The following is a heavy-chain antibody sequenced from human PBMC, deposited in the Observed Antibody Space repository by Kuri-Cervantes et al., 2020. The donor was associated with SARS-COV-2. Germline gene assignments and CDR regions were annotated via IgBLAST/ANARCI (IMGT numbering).Heavy chain of an antibody. Sequence: SVKVSCKASGGTFSSYAISWVRQAPGQGLEWMGRIIPILGTANYAQKFQGRVTITADKSTSTAYMELSSLRSEDTAVYYCARDGGCSSTSCYLESLITRGGDAFDIWGQGTMVTVSS. V-gene: IGHV1-69*04. J-gene: IGHJ3*02. D-gene: IGHD2-2*01. CDR1: GGTFSSYA. CDR2: IIPILGTA. CDR3: ARDGGCSSTSCYLESLITRGGDAFDI.